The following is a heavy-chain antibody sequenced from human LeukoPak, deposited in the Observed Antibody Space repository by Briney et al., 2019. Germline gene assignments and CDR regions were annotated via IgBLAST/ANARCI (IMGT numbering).Heavy chain of an antibody. CDR3: ARVTYGSGTYGAFDY. V-gene: IGHV3-23*01. Sequence: PGGSLRLSCTASGFTFTNYAVHWVRQAPGKGLEWVSTISGSGDNTYYADSVKGRFTISRDNSKNTLYLQMNSLRAEDTAVYYCARVTYGSGTYGAFDYWGQGTLVTVSS. CDR2: ISGSGDNT. J-gene: IGHJ4*02. CDR1: GFTFTNYA. D-gene: IGHD3-10*01.